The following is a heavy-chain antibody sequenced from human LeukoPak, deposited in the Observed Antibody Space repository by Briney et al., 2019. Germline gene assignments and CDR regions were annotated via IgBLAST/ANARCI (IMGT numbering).Heavy chain of an antibody. D-gene: IGHD3-22*01. CDR2: IKSKTDGGTT. Sequence: KPGGSLRLSCVASDFTFSNAWMNWVRQAPGKGLEWVGRIKSKTDGGTTDYAAPVKGRFTISRDDSKNTLYLQMNSLKTEDTAVYYCTTGFSGSSGFYYVPGGQGTLVTVSS. CDR3: TTGFSGSSGFYYVP. CDR1: DFTFSNAW. J-gene: IGHJ5*02. V-gene: IGHV3-15*07.